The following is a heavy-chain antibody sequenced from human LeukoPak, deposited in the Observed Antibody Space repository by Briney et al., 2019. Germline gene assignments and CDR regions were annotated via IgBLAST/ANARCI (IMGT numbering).Heavy chain of an antibody. J-gene: IGHJ5*02. D-gene: IGHD3-10*01. Sequence: PGGSLRLSCAASGFTFSNYAMSWVRQAPGKGLEWVSSIGGSGGSTYYADSVKGQFTISRDDSKNTLYLQMNSLRVEDTAVYHCAKDRGTERADWFAPWGQGTLESVSS. V-gene: IGHV3-23*01. CDR2: IGGSGGST. CDR3: AKDRGTERADWFAP. CDR1: GFTFSNYA.